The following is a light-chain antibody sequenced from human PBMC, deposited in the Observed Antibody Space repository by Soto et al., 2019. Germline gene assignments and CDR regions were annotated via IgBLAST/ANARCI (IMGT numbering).Light chain of an antibody. CDR1: SSDVGAYNF. CDR2: EVT. CDR3: SSYAGSRNLV. V-gene: IGLV2-8*01. J-gene: IGLJ3*02. Sequence: QSALTQPPSASGSPGQSVTISCTGTSSDVGAYNFVSWYQQHPGKAPKLMISEVTKRPAGVPDRFSGSKSGNTASLTVSGLQAEDEADYYGSSYAGSRNLVFGGGTQLTVL.